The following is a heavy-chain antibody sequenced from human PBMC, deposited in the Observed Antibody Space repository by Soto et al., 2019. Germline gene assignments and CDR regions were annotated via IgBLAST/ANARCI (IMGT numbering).Heavy chain of an antibody. CDR2: IYYSKST. D-gene: IGHD3-3*01. CDR3: ARGFLEWLSHPYYGMDV. CDR1: GGSISSYY. V-gene: IGHV4-59*12. Sequence: ASETLSLTCTVSGGSISSYYWSWIRQPPGKGMKKIGYIYYSKSTKYNPSLKSRVTMSADTSKNQFSLSLSSVTAADTAVYCCARGFLEWLSHPYYGMDVWGQGTTVTVSS. J-gene: IGHJ6*02.